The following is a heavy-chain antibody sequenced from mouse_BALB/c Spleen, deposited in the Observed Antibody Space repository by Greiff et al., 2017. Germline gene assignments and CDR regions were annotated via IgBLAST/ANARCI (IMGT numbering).Heavy chain of an antibody. CDR2: INPDSSTI. V-gene: IGHV4-1*02. D-gene: IGHD1-2*01. J-gene: IGHJ4*01. CDR1: GFDFSRYW. CDR3: ARDGNGYPHYYAMDY. Sequence: EVKLQESGGGLVQPGGSLKLSCAASGFDFSRYWMSWVRQAPGKGLEWIGEINPDSSTINYTPSLKDKFIISRDNAKNTLYLQMSKVRSEDTALYYCARDGNGYPHYYAMDYWGQGTSVTVSS.